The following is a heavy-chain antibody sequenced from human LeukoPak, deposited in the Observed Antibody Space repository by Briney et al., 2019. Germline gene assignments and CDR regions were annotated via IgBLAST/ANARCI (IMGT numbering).Heavy chain of an antibody. CDR1: GYTFSDYY. D-gene: IGHD6-19*01. CDR2: INPNSGGT. V-gene: IGHV1-2*02. Sequence: ASVKVSCKASGYTFSDYYMHWVRQAPGQGLEWMGWINPNSGGTNYAQKFQGRVTMTRNTSISTAYMELSSLRSEDTAVYYCARGKYSRGWYRGGVFFVYWGQGTLVTVSS. CDR3: ARGKYSRGWYRGGVFFVY. J-gene: IGHJ4*02.